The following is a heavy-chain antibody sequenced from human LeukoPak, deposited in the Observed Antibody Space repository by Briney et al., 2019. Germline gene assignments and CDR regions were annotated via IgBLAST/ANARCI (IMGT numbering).Heavy chain of an antibody. D-gene: IGHD2-15*01. CDR1: GGSFSGYY. V-gene: IGHV4-34*01. Sequence: SKTLSLTCAVYGGSFSGYYWSWIRQSPGKGLEWIGEINHSGSTNYNPSLKSRVTISVDTSKNQFSLKLSSVTAADTAVYYCARDHGGYCSGGSCYNWFDPWGQGTLVTVSS. CDR3: ARDHGGYCSGGSCYNWFDP. CDR2: INHSGST. J-gene: IGHJ5*02.